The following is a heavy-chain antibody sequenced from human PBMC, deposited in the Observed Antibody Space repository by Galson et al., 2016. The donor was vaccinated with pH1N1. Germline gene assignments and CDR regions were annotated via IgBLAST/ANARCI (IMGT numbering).Heavy chain of an antibody. J-gene: IGHJ6*02. CDR1: GGAFSSYA. Sequence: SVKVSCKASGGAFSSYAISWVRQAPGQGLEWMGGIIPILGITNEAQTFQGRFTVTADKSTSTAYMELSSLRSEDTAVYYCARDNTVMMTAIYYYGLNVWGHGTTVTVSS. D-gene: IGHD2-21*02. V-gene: IGHV1-69*10. CDR2: IIPILGIT. CDR3: ARDNTVMMTAIYYYGLNV.